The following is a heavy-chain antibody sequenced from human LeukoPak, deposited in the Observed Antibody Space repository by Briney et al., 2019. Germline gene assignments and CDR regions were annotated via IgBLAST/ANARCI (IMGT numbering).Heavy chain of an antibody. V-gene: IGHV4-34*01. CDR1: GGSFSGYY. CDR2: INHSGST. Sequence: PSETLSLTCAVYGGSFSGYYWSWIRQPPGKGLEWIGEINHSGSTNYNPSLKSRVTISVDTSKNQFSLKLSSVTAADTAVYYCARGPVRAAAARRSLGAFDIWGQGTMVTVSS. J-gene: IGHJ3*02. D-gene: IGHD6-13*01. CDR3: ARGPVRAAAARRSLGAFDI.